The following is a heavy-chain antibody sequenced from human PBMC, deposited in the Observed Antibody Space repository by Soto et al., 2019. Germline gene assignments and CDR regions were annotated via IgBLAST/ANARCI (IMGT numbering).Heavy chain of an antibody. CDR3: ARGSKESYPGSRIFDF. D-gene: IGHD3-10*01. Sequence: EVQLLESGGGLVQPGGSLRLSCAASGFTFSSYAMSWVRRAPGKGLEWVSGISGSAGRTHYADSVKGRFTISRDNSKNTLYLQMSSLRADDSAVYYCARGSKESYPGSRIFDFWGRGTLVTVSS. CDR2: ISGSAGRT. J-gene: IGHJ4*02. CDR1: GFTFSSYA. V-gene: IGHV3-23*01.